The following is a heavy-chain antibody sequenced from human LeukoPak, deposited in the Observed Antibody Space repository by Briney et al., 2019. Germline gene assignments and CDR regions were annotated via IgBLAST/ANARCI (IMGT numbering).Heavy chain of an antibody. CDR3: VRESSGWRSLQVRGNWLDP. CDR1: GGSIRSGSYY. V-gene: IGHV4-61*02. D-gene: IGHD6-19*01. Sequence: PSETLSLTCTVSGGSIRSGSYYWSWIRQPAGKGLEWIGRIYTSGSANHNPSLKSRVTISVDTSKNQFSLKLSSVTAADTAVYYCVRESSGWRSLQVRGNWLDPWGQGTLVTVSS. CDR2: IYTSGSA. J-gene: IGHJ5*02.